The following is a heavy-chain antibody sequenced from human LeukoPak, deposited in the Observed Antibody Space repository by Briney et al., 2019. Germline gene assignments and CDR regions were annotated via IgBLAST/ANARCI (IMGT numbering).Heavy chain of an antibody. D-gene: IGHD6-19*01. CDR1: GFAFSTYA. V-gene: IGHV3-30*02. CDR2: IRYDGSNK. J-gene: IGHJ4*02. CDR3: AKSAGYSSGWYAY. Sequence: GGSLRLSCAGSGFAFSTYAIHWVRQAPGKGLEWVAFIRYDGSNKYYADSVKGRFTISRDNSKNTLYLQMNSLRAEDTAVYYCAKSAGYSSGWYAYWGQGTLVTVSS.